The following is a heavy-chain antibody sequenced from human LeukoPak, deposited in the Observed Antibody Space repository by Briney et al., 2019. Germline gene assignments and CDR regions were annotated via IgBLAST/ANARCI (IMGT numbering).Heavy chain of an antibody. CDR2: INYLGST. D-gene: IGHD3-9*01. J-gene: IGHJ4*02. CDR1: GDSVSSGNYF. V-gene: IGHV4-39*01. Sequence: TSETLSLTCSVSGDSVSSGNYFWGWIRQPPGKGLEWIGNINYLGSTAYNPSLKSRVTMSVDTSKNQFSLKMTSVTAADTAVYYCARLSKGRYFDYIFDYWGQGTLVTASS. CDR3: ARLSKGRYFDYIFDY.